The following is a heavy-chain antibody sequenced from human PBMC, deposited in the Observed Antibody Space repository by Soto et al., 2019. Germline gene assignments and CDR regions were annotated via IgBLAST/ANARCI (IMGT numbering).Heavy chain of an antibody. Sequence: GGSLRLSCAASGFTFSSYAMSWVRQAPGKGLEWVSAISGSGGSTYYADSVKGRFTISRDNSKNTLYLQMNSLRAEDTAVYYCAKDRGEGSWITMVRGNYFDYWGQGTLVTVSS. J-gene: IGHJ4*02. CDR1: GFTFSSYA. V-gene: IGHV3-23*01. D-gene: IGHD3-10*01. CDR2: ISGSGGST. CDR3: AKDRGEGSWITMVRGNYFDY.